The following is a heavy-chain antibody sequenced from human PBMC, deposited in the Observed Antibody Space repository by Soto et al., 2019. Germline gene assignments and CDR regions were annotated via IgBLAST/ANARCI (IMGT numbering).Heavy chain of an antibody. CDR1: GGTFNNYA. CDR2: IIPVFNTA. Sequence: SVKVSCKASGGTFNNYAISWVRQAPGQGLEWMGGIIPVFNTANYAQRFQGRVTITADESTITAYMELSSLRSEDTAIYYCARGPVATGLDLWGQGTLVTVSS. CDR3: ARGPVATGLDL. V-gene: IGHV1-69*13. J-gene: IGHJ5*02. D-gene: IGHD5-12*01.